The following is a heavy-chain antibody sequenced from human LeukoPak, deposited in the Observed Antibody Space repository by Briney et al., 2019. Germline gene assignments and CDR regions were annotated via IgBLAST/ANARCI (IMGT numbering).Heavy chain of an antibody. CDR2: INSDGSST. CDR3: ARGTGARGYSYGPFDY. D-gene: IGHD5-18*01. Sequence: PGGSLRLSCAASGFTFSTYWMHWVCQAPEKGLVWVSRINSDGSSTSYADSVKGRFTISRDNAKNSLYLQMNSLRAEDTAVYSCARGTGARGYSYGPFDYWGQGTLVTVSS. V-gene: IGHV3-74*01. CDR1: GFTFSTYW. J-gene: IGHJ4*02.